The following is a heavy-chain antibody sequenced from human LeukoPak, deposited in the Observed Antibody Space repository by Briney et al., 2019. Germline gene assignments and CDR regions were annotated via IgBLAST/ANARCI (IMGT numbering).Heavy chain of an antibody. V-gene: IGHV4-31*03. J-gene: IGHJ5*02. Sequence: PSQTLSLTCTVSGGSISSGGYYWSWIRQHPGKGLEWIGYIYYSGSTYYNPSLKSRVTISVDTSKNQFSLKLSSVTAADTAVYYRAREPYYYGSGELGPWGQGTLVTVSS. CDR3: AREPYYYGSGELGP. CDR1: GGSISSGGYY. D-gene: IGHD3-10*01. CDR2: IYYSGST.